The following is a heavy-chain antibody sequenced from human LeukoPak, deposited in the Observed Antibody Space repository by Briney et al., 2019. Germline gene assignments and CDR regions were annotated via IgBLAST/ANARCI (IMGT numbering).Heavy chain of an antibody. J-gene: IGHJ3*02. Sequence: PGGSLRLSCAASGFTFSSYAMSWVRQAPGKGLEWVSYISSSSSTIYYADSVKGRFTISRDNAKNSLYLQMNSLRAEDTAVYYCARMHCSSTSCYTDAFDMWGQGTMVTVSS. V-gene: IGHV3-48*01. CDR1: GFTFSSYA. CDR2: ISSSSSTI. D-gene: IGHD2-2*02. CDR3: ARMHCSSTSCYTDAFDM.